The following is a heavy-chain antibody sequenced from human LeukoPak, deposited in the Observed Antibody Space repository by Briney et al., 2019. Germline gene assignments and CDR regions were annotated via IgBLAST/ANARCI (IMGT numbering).Heavy chain of an antibody. CDR2: INPNGGGT. V-gene: IGHV1-46*01. Sequence: ASVKVSCKAFGYTFTGYYMHWVRQAPGQGLEWMGWINPNGGGTSYAQKFQGRVTMTRDMSTSTVYMELSSLRYEDTAVYYCARLEPSLRGPTFDYWGQGTPVTVSS. J-gene: IGHJ4*02. CDR1: GYTFTGYY. CDR3: ARLEPSLRGPTFDY. D-gene: IGHD4-17*01.